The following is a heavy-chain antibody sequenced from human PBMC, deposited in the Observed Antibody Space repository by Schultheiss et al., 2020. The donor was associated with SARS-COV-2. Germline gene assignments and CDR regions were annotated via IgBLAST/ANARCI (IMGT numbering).Heavy chain of an antibody. CDR3: AGTDGTDDAFDI. J-gene: IGHJ3*02. V-gene: IGHV3-30*04. CDR2: ISYDGSNK. CDR1: GFTFSSYA. Sequence: GGSLRLSCAAFGFTFSSYAMHWVRQAPGKGLEWVAVISYDGSNKYYADSVKGRFTISRDNSKNTLYLQMNSLRAEDTAVYYCAGTDGTDDAFDIWGQGTMVTVSS.